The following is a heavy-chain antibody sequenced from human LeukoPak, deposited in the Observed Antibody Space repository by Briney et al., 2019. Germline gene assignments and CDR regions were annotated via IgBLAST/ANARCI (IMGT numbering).Heavy chain of an antibody. D-gene: IGHD3-10*01. V-gene: IGHV1-8*01. CDR1: GYTFTSYD. CDR2: MNPNSGNT. CDR3: ARAIWFGDYMDV. Sequence: GASVKVSCKASGYTFTSYDINWVRQATGQGLEWMGWMNPNSGNTGYAQKFQGRVTMTRNTSISTAYMELSSLRSEGTAVYYCARAIWFGDYMDVWGKGTTVTISS. J-gene: IGHJ6*03.